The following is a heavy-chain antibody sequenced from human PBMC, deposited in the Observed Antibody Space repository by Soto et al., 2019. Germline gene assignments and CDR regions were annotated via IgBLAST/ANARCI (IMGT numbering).Heavy chain of an antibody. Sequence: GASVKVSCKASGYTFTGYYMHWVRQAPGQGLEWMGWINPNSGGTNYAQKFQGWVTMTRDTSISTAYMELSRLRSDDTAVYYCARGVRWNYDEGGLTDYWGQGTLVTVSS. V-gene: IGHV1-2*04. J-gene: IGHJ4*02. CDR2: INPNSGGT. CDR1: GYTFTGYY. D-gene: IGHD1-7*01. CDR3: ARGVRWNYDEGGLTDY.